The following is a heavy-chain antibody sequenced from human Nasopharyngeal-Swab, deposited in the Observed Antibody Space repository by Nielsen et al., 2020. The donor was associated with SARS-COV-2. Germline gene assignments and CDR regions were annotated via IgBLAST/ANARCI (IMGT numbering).Heavy chain of an antibody. V-gene: IGHV1-69*13. Sequence: SVKVSCKTSGGTSRHYGISWVRQAPGQGLEWMGGVMPKFDTANYAQKFQDRVTITADESTSTVYLELISLTSDDTAVYYCARDSDYGDYIGWFDPWGQGTLVTVSS. D-gene: IGHD4-17*01. CDR1: GGTSRHYG. J-gene: IGHJ5*02. CDR3: ARDSDYGDYIGWFDP. CDR2: VMPKFDTA.